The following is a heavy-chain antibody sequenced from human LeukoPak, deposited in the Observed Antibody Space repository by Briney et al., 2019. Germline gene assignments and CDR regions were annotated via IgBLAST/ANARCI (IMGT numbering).Heavy chain of an antibody. CDR3: ARGAYYMDV. J-gene: IGHJ6*03. CDR1: GVSINSNSW. V-gene: IGHV4-4*02. CDR2: IFHGGNS. Sequence: TSETLSLTCAVSGVSINSNSWWSWVRQPPGKGLEWIGEIFHGGNSDYNPSLKSRVTISVDKSKNQFSLNLTSVTAADTAVYYCARGAYYMDVWGEGTTVTVSS.